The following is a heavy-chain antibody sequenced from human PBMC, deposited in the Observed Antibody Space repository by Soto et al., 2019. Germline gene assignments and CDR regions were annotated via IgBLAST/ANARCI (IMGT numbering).Heavy chain of an antibody. V-gene: IGHV3-30*18. Sequence: PGGSLRLSCAASGFTFSSYGMHWVRQAPGKGLEWVAVISYDGSNKYYADSVKGRFTISRDNSKNTLYLQMNSLRAEDTAVYYCAKAPIPHYDFWSGPLGYWGQGTLVTVSS. D-gene: IGHD3-3*01. J-gene: IGHJ4*02. CDR3: AKAPIPHYDFWSGPLGY. CDR1: GFTFSSYG. CDR2: ISYDGSNK.